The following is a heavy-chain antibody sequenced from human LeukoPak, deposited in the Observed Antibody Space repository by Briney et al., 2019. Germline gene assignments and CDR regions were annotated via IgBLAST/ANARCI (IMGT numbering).Heavy chain of an antibody. Sequence: GRSLRLSCAASGFTFSSYAMHWVRQAPGKGLEWVAVISYDGSNKYYADSVKGRFTISRDNSKNTLYLQMNSLRAEDTAVYYCARGLQFGPSGSYGHWGQGTLVTVSS. J-gene: IGHJ4*02. V-gene: IGHV3-30-3*01. CDR1: GFTFSSYA. CDR2: ISYDGSNK. CDR3: ARGLQFGPSGSYGH. D-gene: IGHD1-26*01.